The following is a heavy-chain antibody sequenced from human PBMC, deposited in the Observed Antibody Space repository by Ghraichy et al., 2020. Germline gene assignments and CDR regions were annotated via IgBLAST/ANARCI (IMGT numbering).Heavy chain of an antibody. CDR1: GGSFTGFY. CDR2: VRHTGST. D-gene: IGHD6-19*01. CDR3: SRVSSCWSYIDY. Sequence: SETLSLTCDVFGGSFTGFYWTWIRQPPGKELEWIGEVRHTGSTIYSPSLSSRVSISLDTSKNQFSLKLISVTAADTAVYYCSRVSSCWSYIDYWGQGTLVTVSS. V-gene: IGHV4-34*01. J-gene: IGHJ4*02.